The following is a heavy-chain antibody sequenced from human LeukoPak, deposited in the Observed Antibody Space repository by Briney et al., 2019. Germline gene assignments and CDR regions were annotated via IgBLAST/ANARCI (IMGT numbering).Heavy chain of an antibody. CDR1: EFTVSIYH. CDR2: IYRTTGT. CDR3: ARRQHQKWGFDL. Sequence: GGSLRLSCAASEFTVSIYHLSWVRHAPGEGLGWVSVIYRTTGTYYADSVKGRFTFSRHDSNNTLSHQKNSLRPEDTAVYYCARRQHQKWGFDLWGGGTLVTVSS. J-gene: IGHJ2*01. V-gene: IGHV3-53*04. D-gene: IGHD1-26*01.